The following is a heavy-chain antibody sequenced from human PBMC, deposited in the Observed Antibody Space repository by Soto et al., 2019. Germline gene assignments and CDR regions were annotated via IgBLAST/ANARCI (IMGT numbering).Heavy chain of an antibody. V-gene: IGHV4-39*01. CDR2: IYYSGST. D-gene: IGHD3-10*01. J-gene: IGHJ5*02. Sequence: QLQLQESGTGLVKPSETLSLTCTVSGGSISSSSYYWGWIRQPPGKGLEWIGSIYYSGSTYYNPSLKSRVTISVDTSKNQFSLKLSSVTAADTAVYYCARYSPELWFGELSWFDPWGQGTLVTVSS. CDR1: GGSISSSSYY. CDR3: ARYSPELWFGELSWFDP.